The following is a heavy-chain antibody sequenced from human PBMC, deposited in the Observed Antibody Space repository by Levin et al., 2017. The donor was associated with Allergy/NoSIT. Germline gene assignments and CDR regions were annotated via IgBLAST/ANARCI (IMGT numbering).Heavy chain of an antibody. CDR3: ARGQGGSSWSPVLY. D-gene: IGHD6-13*01. V-gene: IGHV4-34*01. CDR2: INHSGST. J-gene: IGHJ4*02. Sequence: SGGSLRLSCAVYGGSFSGYYWSWIRQPPGKGLEWIGEINHSGSTNYNPSLKSRVTISVDTSKNQFSLKLSSVTAADTAVYYCARGQGGSSWSPVLYWGQGTLVTVSS. CDR1: GGSFSGYY.